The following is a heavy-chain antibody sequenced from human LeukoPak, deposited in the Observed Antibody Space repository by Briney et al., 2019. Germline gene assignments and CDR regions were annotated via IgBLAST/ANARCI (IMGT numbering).Heavy chain of an antibody. Sequence: TLSLTCAVSGGSISSRGSSWSWIRQSPGKGLEWIGYIYYSGDSYRNPSLKSRVSLSLDRSKNQFSLKLNSLTAADTAVYYCGTSNDFWRGFGMDVWGQGTTVTVSS. J-gene: IGHJ6*02. D-gene: IGHD3-3*01. V-gene: IGHV4-30-2*06. CDR3: GTSNDFWRGFGMDV. CDR2: IYYSGDS. CDR1: GGSISSRGSS.